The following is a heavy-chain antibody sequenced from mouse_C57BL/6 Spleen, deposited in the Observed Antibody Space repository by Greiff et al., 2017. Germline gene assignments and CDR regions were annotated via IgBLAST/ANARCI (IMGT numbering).Heavy chain of an antibody. CDR1: GYTFTSYW. J-gene: IGHJ4*01. CDR2: IDPSDSYT. CDR3: ARRGLLYYDYDYAMDY. D-gene: IGHD2-4*01. V-gene: IGHV1-69*01. Sequence: QVQLQQPGAELVMPGASVKLSCKASGYTFTSYWMHWVKQRPGQGLEWIGEIDPSDSYTNYNQKFKGKSTLTVDKSSSTAYMQLSSLTSEDSAVYDCARRGLLYYDYDYAMDYWGQGTSVTVSS.